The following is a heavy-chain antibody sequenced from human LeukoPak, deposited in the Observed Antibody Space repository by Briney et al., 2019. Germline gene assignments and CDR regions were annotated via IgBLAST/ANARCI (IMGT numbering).Heavy chain of an antibody. Sequence: GESLKISCKGSGYRFTSFWIGWVRPMPGKGLEWMGIIYPGDSDTRYSPSFQGQVTISADKSISTAYLQWSSLKASDTAMYYCARIVVAAAFDYWGQGTLVTVSS. CDR3: ARIVVAAAFDY. V-gene: IGHV5-51*01. CDR2: IYPGDSDT. D-gene: IGHD2-15*01. J-gene: IGHJ4*02. CDR1: GYRFTSFW.